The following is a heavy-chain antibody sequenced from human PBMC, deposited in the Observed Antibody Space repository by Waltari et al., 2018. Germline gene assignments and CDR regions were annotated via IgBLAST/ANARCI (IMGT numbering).Heavy chain of an antibody. V-gene: IGHV4-61*02. D-gene: IGHD6-13*01. CDR2: FYTIGST. J-gene: IGHJ4*02. CDR3: ARVLKAAAGLFDY. CDR1: GGSISSGRYY. Sequence: QVQLQESGPGLVKPSQTLSLTCTVSGGSISSGRYYWSWIRQPAGKGLEWIGRFYTIGSTNYNPSLKSGVTISVDTSKNQSSLKLSSVTAADTAVYYCARVLKAAAGLFDYWGQGTLVTVSS.